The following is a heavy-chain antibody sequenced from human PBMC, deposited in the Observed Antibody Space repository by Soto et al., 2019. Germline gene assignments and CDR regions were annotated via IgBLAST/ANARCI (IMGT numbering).Heavy chain of an antibody. J-gene: IGHJ6*02. Sequence: PGGSLRLSCAASGFTFDDYGMSWVRQAPGKGLEWVSGINWNGGSTGYADCVKGRFTISRDNAKNSLYLQMNSLRAEDTALYYCARDGIQRYCSSTSCYDRTANYYYYGMDVWGQGTTVTVCS. CDR2: INWNGGST. V-gene: IGHV3-20*04. D-gene: IGHD2-2*01. CDR3: ARDGIQRYCSSTSCYDRTANYYYYGMDV. CDR1: GFTFDDYG.